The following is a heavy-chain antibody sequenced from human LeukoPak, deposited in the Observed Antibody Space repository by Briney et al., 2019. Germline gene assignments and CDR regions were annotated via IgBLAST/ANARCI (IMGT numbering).Heavy chain of an antibody. Sequence: PGGSLRLSCAASGFTFSSYAMHWVRQAPGKGLEWVAVISYDGSNKYYADSVKGRFTISRDNSKNTLYLQMNSLRAEDTAVYYCVRAGVQQQLVPVYFDYWGQGTLVTVSS. CDR2: ISYDGSNK. V-gene: IGHV3-30-3*01. CDR3: VRAGVQQQLVPVYFDY. J-gene: IGHJ4*02. D-gene: IGHD6-13*01. CDR1: GFTFSSYA.